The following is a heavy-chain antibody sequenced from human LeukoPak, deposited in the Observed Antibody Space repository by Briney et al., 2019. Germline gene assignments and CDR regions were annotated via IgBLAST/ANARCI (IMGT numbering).Heavy chain of an antibody. J-gene: IGHJ4*02. D-gene: IGHD2-2*02. V-gene: IGHV1-24*01. Sequence: ASVKVSCKVSGYTLTELSMHWVRQAPGKGLEWMGGFDPEDGETIYAQKFQGRVTMTEDTSTDTAYMELSSLRSEDTAVYYCARGGYCSSTSCYTDYWGQGTLVTVSS. CDR1: GYTLTELS. CDR3: ARGGYCSSTSCYTDY. CDR2: FDPEDGET.